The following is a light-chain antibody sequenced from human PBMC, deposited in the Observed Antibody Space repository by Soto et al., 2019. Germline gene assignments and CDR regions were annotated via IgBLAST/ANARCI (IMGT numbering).Light chain of an antibody. J-gene: IGKJ5*01. CDR1: ERIYSAY. CDR3: QQRNVWPPIT. V-gene: IGKV3D-20*02. CDR2: DST. Sequence: EVMFSQSPGTLSLNRGERATLSCRASERIYSAYLGWYQQKPGQPPRLVVYDSTLRANGVPDRFGGSRSGTEFTLTINNLEPEDFAVYYCQQRNVWPPITFGQGALLEIK.